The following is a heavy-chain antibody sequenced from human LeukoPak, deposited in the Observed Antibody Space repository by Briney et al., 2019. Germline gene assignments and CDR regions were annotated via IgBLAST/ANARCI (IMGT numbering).Heavy chain of an antibody. D-gene: IGHD1-1*01. CDR3: ARSFSDNFFFEN. CDR2: IYYSGST. J-gene: IGHJ4*02. CDR1: GGSITGYY. Sequence: PSETLSLTCTVSGGSITGYYWTWIRQSPGKGLEWIGYIYYSGSTSYTPSLKSRVTISIDTSKNQFFLDLTSVTAADTAVYYCARSFSDNFFFENWGQGTLVTVSS. V-gene: IGHV4-59*08.